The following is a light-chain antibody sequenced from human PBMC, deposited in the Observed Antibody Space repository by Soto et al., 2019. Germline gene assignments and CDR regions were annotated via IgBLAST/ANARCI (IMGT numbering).Light chain of an antibody. CDR1: QTIDIW. V-gene: IGKV1-5*01. CDR3: QQYNSYPRT. CDR2: DVS. J-gene: IGKJ1*01. Sequence: DIPMTQSPSTLSASVGDRVTITCRASQTIDIWLAWYQQKPGKAPKVLIYDVSTLESGVPSRFSGSGSGTEFTLTVSSLQPDDFATYYCQQYNSYPRTFGQGTKVEIK.